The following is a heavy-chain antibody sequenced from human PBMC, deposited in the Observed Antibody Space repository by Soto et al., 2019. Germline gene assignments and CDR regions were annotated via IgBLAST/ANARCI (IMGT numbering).Heavy chain of an antibody. CDR1: GFTFSSHG. V-gene: IGHV3-30*18. CDR2: ISYDGSNK. D-gene: IGHD3-3*01. CDR3: AKDLRFQYYDFWSGSVGMDV. Sequence: QVQLVESGGSVVQPGRSLRLSCAASGFTFSSHGRHWVRQAPGKRLEWVAVISYDGSNKYYADTVNGRFTISSDNSKNTLYLLMNRLRAEDTAVYYCAKDLRFQYYDFWSGSVGMDVWGQGTTVTVSS. J-gene: IGHJ6*02.